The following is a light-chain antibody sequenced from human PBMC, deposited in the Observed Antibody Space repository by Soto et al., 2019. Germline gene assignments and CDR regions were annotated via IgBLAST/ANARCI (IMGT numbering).Light chain of an antibody. CDR1: SSNIGAGYE. Sequence: QSVLTQPPSVSGAPGQTVTISCTGNSSNIGAGYEIHWYQQLPGTAPKLLIYANNIRPSGIPDRFSASKSGTSATLAIAGLQADDEAEYYCQSSDISLSHFVLFGGGTKVTVL. CDR3: QSSDISLSHFVL. J-gene: IGLJ2*01. CDR2: ANN. V-gene: IGLV1-40*01.